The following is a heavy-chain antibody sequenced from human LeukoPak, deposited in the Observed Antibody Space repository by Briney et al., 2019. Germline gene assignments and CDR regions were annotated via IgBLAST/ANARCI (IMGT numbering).Heavy chain of an antibody. Sequence: SVKVSCKASGGTFSSYAISWVRQAPGQGLEWMGRIIPIFGIANYAQKFQGRVTITADKSTSTAYMELSSLRSEDTAVYCCARYIFVGYYDSKGAFDIWGQGTMVTVSS. CDR2: IIPIFGIA. J-gene: IGHJ3*02. CDR1: GGTFSSYA. CDR3: ARYIFVGYYDSKGAFDI. D-gene: IGHD3-22*01. V-gene: IGHV1-69*04.